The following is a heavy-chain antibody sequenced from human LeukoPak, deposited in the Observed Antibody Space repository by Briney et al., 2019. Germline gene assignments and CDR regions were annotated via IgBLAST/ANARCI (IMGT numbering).Heavy chain of an antibody. Sequence: GGSLRLSCAASGFTFSSYWMSWVRQAPGKGLEWVANIKQDGSEKYYVDSVKGRFTISRDNAKNSLYLQMNSLKTEDTAVYYCARGDVWGSYPLHYWGQGILVTVSS. CDR3: ARGDVWGSYPLHY. J-gene: IGHJ4*02. V-gene: IGHV3-7*03. D-gene: IGHD3-16*02. CDR1: GFTFSSYW. CDR2: IKQDGSEK.